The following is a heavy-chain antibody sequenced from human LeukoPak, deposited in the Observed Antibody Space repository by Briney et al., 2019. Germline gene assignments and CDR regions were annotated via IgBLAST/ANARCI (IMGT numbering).Heavy chain of an antibody. Sequence: TLSLTCTVSGDSITNNDYYWGWIRQPPGKGLEWIASIYYSGSSYYIPSLKSRATISVDTSRNQFSLQLTSVTATDTAMYLCAGHLMTPAGLRWFDPWGQGILVIVSS. CDR2: IYYSGSS. J-gene: IGHJ5*02. D-gene: IGHD2-2*01. CDR3: AGHLMTPAGLRWFDP. V-gene: IGHV4-39*01. CDR1: GDSITNNDYY.